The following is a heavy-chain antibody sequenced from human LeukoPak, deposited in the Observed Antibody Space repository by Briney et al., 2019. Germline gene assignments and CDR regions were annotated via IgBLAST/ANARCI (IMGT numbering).Heavy chain of an antibody. CDR2: ISGSGGST. Sequence: GGSLRLSCAASGFTFSSYGMSWVRQAPGKGLEWVSAISGSGGSTYYADSVKGRFTISRDNSKNTVDLQMNSLRAEDTAVYYCARDVIYASEIYSYGDSWGQGTLVTVSS. D-gene: IGHD3-16*01. CDR3: ARDVIYASEIYSYGDS. V-gene: IGHV3-23*01. J-gene: IGHJ4*02. CDR1: GFTFSSYG.